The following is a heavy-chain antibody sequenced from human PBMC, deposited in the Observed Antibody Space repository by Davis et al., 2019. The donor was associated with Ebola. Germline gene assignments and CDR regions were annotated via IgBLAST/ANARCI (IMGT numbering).Heavy chain of an antibody. J-gene: IGHJ6*02. CDR3: AREGVTIFGVVTRGFGV. CDR2: INHSGST. CDR1: GGSFSGYY. V-gene: IGHV4-34*01. Sequence: SETLSLTCAVYGGSFSGYYWSWIRQPPGKGLEWIGEINHSGSTNYNPSLKSRVTISVDTSKNQFSLKLSSVTAADTAVYYCAREGVTIFGVVTRGFGVWGQGTTVTVSS. D-gene: IGHD3-3*01.